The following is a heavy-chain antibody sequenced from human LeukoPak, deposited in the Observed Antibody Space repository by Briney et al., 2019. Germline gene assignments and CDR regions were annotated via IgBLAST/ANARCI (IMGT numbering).Heavy chain of an antibody. CDR2: ISYDGSNK. J-gene: IGHJ4*02. V-gene: IGHV3-30*18. CDR3: AKDKGDTAMVIEY. Sequence: PGRSLRLSCAASGFTFSSYGMHWVRQAPGKGLEWVAVISYDGSNKYYADSVKGRFTISRDNSKNTLYLQMNSLRAEDTAVYYCAKDKGDTAMVIEYWGQGTLVTVSS. CDR1: GFTFSSYG. D-gene: IGHD5-18*01.